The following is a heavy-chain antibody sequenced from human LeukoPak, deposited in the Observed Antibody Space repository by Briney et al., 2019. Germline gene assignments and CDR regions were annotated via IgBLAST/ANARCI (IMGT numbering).Heavy chain of an antibody. J-gene: IGHJ4*02. CDR2: IYYSGST. V-gene: IGHV4-31*03. D-gene: IGHD3-22*01. CDR3: ARGSSYYYHYDY. CDR1: GGSISSGGYY. Sequence: PSQTLSLTCTVSGGSISSGGYYWSWIRQHPGKGLEWIGYIYYSGSTYYNPSPKSRVTISVDTSKNQFSLKLSSVTAADTAVYYCARGSSYYYHYDYWGQGTLVTVSS.